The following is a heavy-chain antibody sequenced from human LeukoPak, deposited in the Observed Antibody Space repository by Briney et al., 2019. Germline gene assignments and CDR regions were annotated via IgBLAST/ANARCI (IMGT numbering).Heavy chain of an antibody. D-gene: IGHD2-21*02. V-gene: IGHV3-23*01. CDR3: AKDACVGDCNYHFDY. J-gene: IGHJ4*02. Sequence: GGSLRLSCAASGLTFSSHAMSWVRQAPGKGLEWVSTISGSGGSTYYANSVKGRFTISRDNSKNTLYLQMNSLRDEDSAVYYCAKDACVGDCNYHFDYWGQGTLVPVSS. CDR1: GLTFSSHA. CDR2: ISGSGGST.